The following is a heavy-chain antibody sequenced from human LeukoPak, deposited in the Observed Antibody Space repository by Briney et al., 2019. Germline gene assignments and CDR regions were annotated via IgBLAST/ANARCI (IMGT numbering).Heavy chain of an antibody. CDR1: GFTFSSYA. V-gene: IGHV3-23*01. J-gene: IGHJ4*02. CDR3: AKPRGYYYDSSGYYRGDYFDY. D-gene: IGHD3-22*01. CDR2: ISGSGGST. Sequence: GGSLRLSCAASGFTFSSYAMSWVRQAPGKGLEWVSAISGSGGSTYYADSVKGRFTISRDNSKNTLYLQMNSLRAEDTAVYYCAKPRGYYYDSSGYYRGDYFDYWGLGTLVTVSS.